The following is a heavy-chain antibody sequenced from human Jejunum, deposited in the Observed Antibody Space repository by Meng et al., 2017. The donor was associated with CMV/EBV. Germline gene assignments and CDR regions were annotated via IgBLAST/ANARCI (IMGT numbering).Heavy chain of an antibody. CDR3: ARGRSTRTTPYEGAFGY. J-gene: IGHJ4*02. CDR2: MSPTASS. V-gene: IGHV4-4*02. Sequence: YVNSLNWWSWLRQPPGKGLEWVGEMSPTASSNYNPSLKSRVSIFLDRFNNQFSLKLSSVTAADTAVYYCARGRSTRTTPYEGAFGYWGQGILVTVSS. D-gene: IGHD1-26*01. CDR1: YVNSLNW.